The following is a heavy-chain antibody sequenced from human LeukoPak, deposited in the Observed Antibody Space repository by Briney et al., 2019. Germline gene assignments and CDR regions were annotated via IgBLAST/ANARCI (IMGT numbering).Heavy chain of an antibody. V-gene: IGHV1-18*01. CDR3: ARGDGDDYYYYMDV. D-gene: IGHD3-10*01. Sequence: ASVKVSCKASGYTFTSYGISWVRQAPGQGLEWMGWISAYNGNTNYAQKFQGRVTMSTDTSTSTVSMELSSLRSEDTAVYYCARGDGDDYYYYMDVWGKGTTVTVSS. J-gene: IGHJ6*03. CDR1: GYTFTSYG. CDR2: ISAYNGNT.